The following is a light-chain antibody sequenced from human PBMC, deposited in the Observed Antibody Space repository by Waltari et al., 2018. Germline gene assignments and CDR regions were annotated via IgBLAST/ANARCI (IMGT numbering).Light chain of an antibody. V-gene: IGLV3-21*04. CDR3: QVWDSSSDHNWV. CDR2: DDS. J-gene: IGLJ3*02. Sequence: SYVLTQPPSVSVAPGKTARITCGGNNIGSKSVHWYQQKPGQAPVLVIYDDSDRPSGIPERFSGANSGNTATLTISRVEAGDEADYYCQVWDSSSDHNWVFGGGTKLTVL. CDR1: NIGSKS.